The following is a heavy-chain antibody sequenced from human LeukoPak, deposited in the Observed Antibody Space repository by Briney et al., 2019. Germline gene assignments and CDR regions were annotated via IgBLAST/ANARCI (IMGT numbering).Heavy chain of an antibody. CDR1: GFTFSSYA. CDR2: ISDSGGST. J-gene: IGHJ4*02. CDR3: AKDRVSPDY. D-gene: IGHD2-8*01. Sequence: EGSLRLSCAASGFTFSSYAMSWVRQAPGKGLEWVSAISDSGGSTYYADSVKGRFTVSRDNSKNTLYLQMNSLRAEDTAVYYCAKDRVSPDYWGQGTLVTVSS. V-gene: IGHV3-23*01.